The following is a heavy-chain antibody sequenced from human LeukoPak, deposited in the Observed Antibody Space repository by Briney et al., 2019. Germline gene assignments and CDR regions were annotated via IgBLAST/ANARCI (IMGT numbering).Heavy chain of an antibody. D-gene: IGHD1-26*01. Sequence: GGSLRLSCAASGFPFSSYWMHWVRQAPGKGLLWVSRINTNGITTTYADSVKGRFTISRDNAKNTLYLQMNSLRAEDTDVYYCARYSGSYSFDYWGQGTLVTVSS. CDR1: GFPFSSYW. J-gene: IGHJ4*02. CDR2: INTNGITT. V-gene: IGHV3-74*01. CDR3: ARYSGSYSFDY.